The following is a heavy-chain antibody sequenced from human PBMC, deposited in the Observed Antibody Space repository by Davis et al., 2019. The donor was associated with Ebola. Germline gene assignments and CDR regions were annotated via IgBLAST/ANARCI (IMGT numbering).Heavy chain of an antibody. CDR1: GFTFSSYW. J-gene: IGHJ5*02. Sequence: GESLKISCAASGFTFSSYWMSWVRQAPGKGLEWVANIKQDGSEKYYVDSVKGQFTISRDNAKNSLYLQMNSLRAEDTAVYYCARGRGIADFTWGQGTLVTVSS. CDR3: ARGRGIADFT. V-gene: IGHV3-7*01. CDR2: IKQDGSEK. D-gene: IGHD6-13*01.